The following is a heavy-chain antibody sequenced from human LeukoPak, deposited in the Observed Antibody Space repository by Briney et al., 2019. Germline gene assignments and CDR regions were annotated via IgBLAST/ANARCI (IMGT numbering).Heavy chain of an antibody. D-gene: IGHD6-19*01. CDR2: ISSYNGNT. J-gene: IGHJ3*02. CDR1: GYTFTSYG. V-gene: IGHV1-18*01. Sequence: GASVKVSCKASGYTFTSYGISWVRQAPGQGLEWMGWISSYNGNTNYAQKLQGRVTMSTDTSTGTAYMGLRSLRSGDTAVYYCARRVAVARRDAFDIWGQGTMVTVSS. CDR3: ARRVAVARRDAFDI.